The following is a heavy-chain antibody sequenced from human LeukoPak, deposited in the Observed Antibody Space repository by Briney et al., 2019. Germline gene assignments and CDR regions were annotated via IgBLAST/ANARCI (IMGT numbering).Heavy chain of an antibody. Sequence: ASVKVSCKASGYTFTGYYMHWVRQAPGQGLEWMRRINPNSGGTNYAQKFQGRVTMTRDTSISTAYMELSRLRSDDTAVYYCARDRHYDFWSGYSISDAFDYWGQGTLVTVSS. CDR1: GYTFTGYY. V-gene: IGHV1-2*06. CDR3: ARDRHYDFWSGYSISDAFDY. CDR2: INPNSGGT. J-gene: IGHJ4*02. D-gene: IGHD3-3*01.